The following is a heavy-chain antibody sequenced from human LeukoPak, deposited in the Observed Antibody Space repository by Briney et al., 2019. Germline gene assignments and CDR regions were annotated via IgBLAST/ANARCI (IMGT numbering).Heavy chain of an antibody. CDR3: ARALRIYYYFDY. CDR1: GFTFSSYG. J-gene: IGHJ4*02. D-gene: IGHD1-26*01. V-gene: IGHV3-23*01. Sequence: GGSLRLSCAASGFTFSSYGMTWVRQAPGKGLDWASTISVNGSSTYYAGSVKGRFTISRDNSKNTLFLQMSSLRAEDTAVYYCARALRIYYYFDYWGQGTLVTVSS. CDR2: ISVNGSST.